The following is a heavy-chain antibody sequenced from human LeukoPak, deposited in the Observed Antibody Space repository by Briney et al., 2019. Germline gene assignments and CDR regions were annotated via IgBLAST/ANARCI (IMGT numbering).Heavy chain of an antibody. CDR3: ARDGEKYYYDSSGLDY. D-gene: IGHD3-22*01. CDR1: GFTFSTYS. J-gene: IGHJ4*02. V-gene: IGHV3-21*01. Sequence: PGGSLRLSCAASGFTFSTYSMNWVRQAPGKGLEWVSSISTESNFIYYADSVKGRFTISRDNAKNSLYLQMNSLRAEDTAVYYCARDGEKYYYDSSGLDYWGQGTLVTVSS. CDR2: ISTESNFI.